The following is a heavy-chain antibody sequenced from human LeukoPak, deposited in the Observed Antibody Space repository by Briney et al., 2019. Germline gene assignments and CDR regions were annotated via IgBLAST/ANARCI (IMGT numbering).Heavy chain of an antibody. V-gene: IGHV3-30-3*01. CDR3: ARDLTRRIVVPAAGKDYMDV. Sequence: GGSLRLSCAASGFTFSSYAMHWVRQAPGKGLEWVAVISYDGSNKHHADSVKGRFTISRDNAKNSLYLQMNSLRAEDTAVYYCARDLTRRIVVPAAGKDYMDVWGKGTTVTVSS. J-gene: IGHJ6*03. CDR1: GFTFSSYA. CDR2: ISYDGSNK. D-gene: IGHD2-2*01.